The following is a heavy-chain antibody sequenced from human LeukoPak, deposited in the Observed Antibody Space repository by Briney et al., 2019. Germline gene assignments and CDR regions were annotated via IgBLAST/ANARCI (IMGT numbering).Heavy chain of an antibody. J-gene: IGHJ4*02. D-gene: IGHD3-16*01. CDR3: ARDQRLGERFPYYFDY. Sequence: SETLSLTCTVSGGSISSYYWSWIRQPAGKGLEWIGRVYTSGSTNYNPSLKSRVTISVDTSKNQFSLKLSSVTAADTAVYYCARDQRLGERFPYYFDYWGQGTLVTVSS. V-gene: IGHV4-4*07. CDR1: GGSISSYY. CDR2: VYTSGST.